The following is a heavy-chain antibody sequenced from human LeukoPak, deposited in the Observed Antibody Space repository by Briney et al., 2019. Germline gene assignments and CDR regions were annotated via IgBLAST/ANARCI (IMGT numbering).Heavy chain of an antibody. J-gene: IGHJ4*02. CDR1: GFTFSSYG. CDR2: IRYDGSNK. D-gene: IGHD6-19*01. V-gene: IGHV3-30*02. Sequence: PGGSLRLSCAASGFTFSSYGMHCVRQAPGKGLEWVAFIRYDGSNKYYADSVKGRFTISRDNSKNTLYLQMNSLRAEDTAVYYCAKGLWAAVAGLDYWGQGTLLTVSS. CDR3: AKGLWAAVAGLDY.